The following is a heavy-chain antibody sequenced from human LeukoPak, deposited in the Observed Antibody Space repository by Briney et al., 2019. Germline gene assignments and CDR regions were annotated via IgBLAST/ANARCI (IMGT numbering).Heavy chain of an antibody. D-gene: IGHD1-26*01. V-gene: IGHV4-4*07. CDR1: GGSISSYY. CDR2: IYTSGST. CDR3: ARERVGATDHDAFDI. J-gene: IGHJ3*02. Sequence: SETLSLTCTVPGGSISSYYWSWIRQPAGKGLEWIGRIYTSGSTNYNPSLKSRVTISVDKSKNQFSLKLSSVTAADTAVYYCARERVGATDHDAFDIWGQGTMVTVSS.